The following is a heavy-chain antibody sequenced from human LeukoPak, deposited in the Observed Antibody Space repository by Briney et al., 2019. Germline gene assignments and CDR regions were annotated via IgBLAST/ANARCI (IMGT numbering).Heavy chain of an antibody. Sequence: QPGGSLRLSCAASGFTFSSYAMSWVRQAPGKGLEWVSAISESGVSTYYADSVKGRFTVSRDNSDNTLYLQMNSLRAEDTAVYYCAKGFRRYPEPSSWSCFDYWGQGTQVTVSS. CDR1: GFTFSSYA. CDR2: ISESGVST. CDR3: AKGFRRYPEPSSWSCFDY. J-gene: IGHJ4*02. V-gene: IGHV3-23*01. D-gene: IGHD6-13*01.